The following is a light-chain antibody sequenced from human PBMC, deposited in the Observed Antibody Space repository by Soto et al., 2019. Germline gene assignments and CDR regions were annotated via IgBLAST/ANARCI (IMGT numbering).Light chain of an antibody. Sequence: QSALTQPPSASGSPGQSVTISCTGTKNDIGVYDFVSWYQHHPGKAPRLIIYEVVQRPSGVPDRFSGSKSGNTASRTVSGRQAADEADYFCKLYAVSNTYGFGSGTKLTV. CDR3: KLYAVSNTYG. V-gene: IGLV2-8*01. J-gene: IGLJ1*01. CDR1: KNDIGVYDF. CDR2: EVV.